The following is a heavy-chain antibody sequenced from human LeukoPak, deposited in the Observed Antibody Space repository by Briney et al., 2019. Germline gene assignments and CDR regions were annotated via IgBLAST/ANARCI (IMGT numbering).Heavy chain of an antibody. CDR2: ITTSGGIK. CDR3: ARDGVVDSSGWYVDY. J-gene: IGHJ4*02. D-gene: IGHD6-19*01. V-gene: IGHV3-48*03. CDR1: GFTFSNHE. Sequence: PGGSLRLSCATSGFTFSNHEMNCVRQAPGKGLEWVSYITTSGGIKSYADSVKGRFTISRDNAKNSVYLQINSLRAEDTAVYYCARDGVVDSSGWYVDYWGQGTLVTVSS.